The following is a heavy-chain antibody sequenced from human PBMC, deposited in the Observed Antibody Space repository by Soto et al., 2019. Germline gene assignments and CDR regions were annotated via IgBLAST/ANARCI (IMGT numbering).Heavy chain of an antibody. Sequence: GGSLRLSCAVSGFTFDDYAMHWVRQAPGKGLEWVLGISWNSGSIGYADSVKGRFTISRDNAKNSLYLQMNSLRAEDTALYYCAKDMGHVDYDLGGYYYYGMDVWGQGTTVTVSS. CDR3: AKDMGHVDYDLGGYYYYGMDV. J-gene: IGHJ6*02. V-gene: IGHV3-9*01. CDR2: ISWNSGSI. D-gene: IGHD4-17*01. CDR1: GFTFDDYA.